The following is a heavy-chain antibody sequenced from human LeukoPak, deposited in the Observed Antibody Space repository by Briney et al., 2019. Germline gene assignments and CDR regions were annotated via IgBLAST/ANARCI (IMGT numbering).Heavy chain of an antibody. CDR1: GFTLSTYA. CDR2: ISYDGDNK. V-gene: IGHV3-30*04. Sequence: GGSLRLSCAASGFTLSTYAMHWVRQAPDKGLEWVALISYDGDNKYYADSVKGRFTISRDNSKNTLYLQMNSLRVEDTAVYYCARDETKRGYSYGTSPFDYWGQGTLVPVSS. D-gene: IGHD5-18*01. CDR3: ARDETKRGYSYGTSPFDY. J-gene: IGHJ4*02.